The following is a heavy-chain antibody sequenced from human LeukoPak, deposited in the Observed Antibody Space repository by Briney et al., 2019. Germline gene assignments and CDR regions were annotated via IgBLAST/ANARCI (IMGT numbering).Heavy chain of an antibody. Sequence: SVKVSCKASGGTFSSYAISWVRQAPGQGLEWMGRIIPILGIANYAQKFQGRVTITADKSTSTAYMELSSLRSEDTAVYYCARAYSSRVWYFDLWGRGTLVTVSS. J-gene: IGHJ2*01. CDR3: ARAYSSRVWYFDL. CDR2: IIPILGIA. V-gene: IGHV1-69*04. D-gene: IGHD6-19*01. CDR1: GGTFSSYA.